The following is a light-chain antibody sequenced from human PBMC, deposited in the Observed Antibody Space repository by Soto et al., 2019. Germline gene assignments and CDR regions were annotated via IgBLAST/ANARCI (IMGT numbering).Light chain of an antibody. J-gene: IGLJ2*01. CDR3: QTWDTGIVV. CDR1: SGHSSYA. V-gene: IGLV4-69*01. CDR2: LYSDGSH. Sequence: QLVLTQSPSASASLGASVKLTCTLSSGHSSYAIAWHQQQPEKGPRYLMKLYSDGSHSKGDGIPDRFLGSSSGAERYLTISSLQSEDEADYYCQTWDTGIVVFGGGTKLTVL.